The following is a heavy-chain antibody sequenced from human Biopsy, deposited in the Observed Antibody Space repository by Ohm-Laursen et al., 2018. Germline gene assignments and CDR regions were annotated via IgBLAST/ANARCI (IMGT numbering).Heavy chain of an antibody. CDR3: ARGPHSGSHSCFDY. D-gene: IGHD1-26*01. J-gene: IGHJ4*02. CDR1: GYTFTTYD. CDR2: IIPMFGTA. Sequence: SSVKVSCKASGYTFTTYDINWVRQAPGQGLKWMGGIIPMFGTANYAQMFQGRVTISADESTSTSYMELSSLTTEDTAIYYCARGPHSGSHSCFDYWGRGTLVTVSS. V-gene: IGHV1-69*01.